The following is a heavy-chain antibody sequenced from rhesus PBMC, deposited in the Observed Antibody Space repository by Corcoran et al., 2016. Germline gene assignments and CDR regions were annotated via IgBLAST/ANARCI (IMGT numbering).Heavy chain of an antibody. Sequence: VQLVESGVGWPQPGGFWRPSCAAAEFMPGTHGIHWVRLASGKGLEWGAVRSSDGTNKYYADSVKDRFTNASDNSNSMVYLQMNNLKLEDTAGYYCTRFDVWGPGVLVIVSS. CDR1: EFMPGTHG. CDR2: RSSDGTNK. J-gene: IGHJ5-1*01. V-gene: IGHV3-54*02. CDR3: TRFDV.